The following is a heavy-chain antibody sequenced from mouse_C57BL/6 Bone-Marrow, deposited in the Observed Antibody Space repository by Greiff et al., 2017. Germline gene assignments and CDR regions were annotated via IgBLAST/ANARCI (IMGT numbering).Heavy chain of an antibody. CDR1: GYTFTSYW. Sequence: VQLQQPGAELVKPGASVTLSCKASGYTFTSYWMHWVKQRPGQGLEWIGMIHPNSGSTNYNEKFKSKATMTVDKSSSTAYMQLSSLTSEDSAVSYYARSDYCGSRPFAYWGQGTLVTVSA. D-gene: IGHD1-1*01. J-gene: IGHJ3*01. CDR3: ARSDYCGSRPFAY. CDR2: IHPNSGST. V-gene: IGHV1-64*01.